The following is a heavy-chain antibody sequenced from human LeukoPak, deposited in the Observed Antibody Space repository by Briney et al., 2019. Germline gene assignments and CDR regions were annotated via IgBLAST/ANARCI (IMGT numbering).Heavy chain of an antibody. Sequence: SETLSLTCTVSGGSISSYYWSWIRQPPGKGLEWIWYIYYSGSTNYNPSLKSRVTISVDTSKNQFSLRLSSVTAADTAVYYCARGRGFGEFGGQGTLVTVSS. CDR2: IYYSGST. CDR1: GGSISSYY. CDR3: ARGRGFGEF. D-gene: IGHD3-10*01. V-gene: IGHV4-59*01. J-gene: IGHJ4*02.